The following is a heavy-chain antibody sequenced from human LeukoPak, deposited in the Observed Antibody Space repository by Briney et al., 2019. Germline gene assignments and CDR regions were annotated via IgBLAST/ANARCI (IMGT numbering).Heavy chain of an antibody. D-gene: IGHD5-24*01. CDR3: ARARSRDGYSYYYYGMDV. V-gene: IGHV3-13*01. J-gene: IGHJ6*02. CDR2: IGTAGGI. CDR1: GFTFSSYD. Sequence: PGGSLRLSCAASGFTFSSYDMHWVRQATGKGLEWVSAIGTAGGIYYPDSVKGRFTISRENAKNSLYLQMNSLRAGDTAVYYCARARSRDGYSYYYYGMDVWGQGTTVTVSS.